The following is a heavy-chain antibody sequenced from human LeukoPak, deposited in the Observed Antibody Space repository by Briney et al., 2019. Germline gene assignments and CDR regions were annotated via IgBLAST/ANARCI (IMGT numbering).Heavy chain of an antibody. CDR3: ARDGRGGHNDC. Sequence: GGSLRLSCEASGFTFTNHWMSWIRQAPGKGPEWVANIREDGTEKKYAGSVEGRFTISRDNRKGSVYLQMSSLRAEDTAVYYCARDGRGGHNDCWGQGTLVTVSS. CDR1: GFTFTNHW. D-gene: IGHD2-15*01. J-gene: IGHJ4*02. CDR2: IREDGTEK. V-gene: IGHV3-7*01.